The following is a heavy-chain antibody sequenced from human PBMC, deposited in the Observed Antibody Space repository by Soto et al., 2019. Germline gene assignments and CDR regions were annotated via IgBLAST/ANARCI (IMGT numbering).Heavy chain of an antibody. CDR1: GYTFTGHY. J-gene: IGHJ4*02. V-gene: IGHV1-2*02. D-gene: IGHD1-26*01. CDR2: IGPETGAT. CDR3: GRGRSGQIVVFY. Sequence: ASVKVSCKASGYTFTGHYIHWVRQTPEQGPEWMGEIGPETGATRYAQKFQGRVTMTRDMSITTVYMELNNLSPDDTAVYYCGRGRSGQIVVFYWGQGTPVTVSS.